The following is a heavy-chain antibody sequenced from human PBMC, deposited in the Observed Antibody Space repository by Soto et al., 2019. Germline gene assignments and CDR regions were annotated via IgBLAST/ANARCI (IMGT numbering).Heavy chain of an antibody. Sequence: QVQLVESGGGVVQPGRSLRLSCTASGFTLSDYGMHWVRQAPGKGLEWVAVIWHDGGAKYYADSVTGRFTISRDNSKNTVHLQIDSLGAEDTALYYCARDPGRDSPIEYWGQGTLVTVSS. CDR2: IWHDGGAK. D-gene: IGHD3-22*01. CDR3: ARDPGRDSPIEY. J-gene: IGHJ4*02. CDR1: GFTLSDYG. V-gene: IGHV3-33*01.